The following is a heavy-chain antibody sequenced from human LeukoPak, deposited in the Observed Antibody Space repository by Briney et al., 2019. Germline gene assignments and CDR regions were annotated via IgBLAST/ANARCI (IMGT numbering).Heavy chain of an antibody. Sequence: ASVKVSCKVSGYTLTELSMHWVRQAPGKGLEWMGGFDPEDGETIYAQKFQGRVTMTEDTSTDTAYMELSSLRSEDTAVYYCATPPYYYDRSGYYFYWCQGTLVTVSS. CDR1: GYTLTELS. CDR2: FDPEDGET. D-gene: IGHD3-22*01. CDR3: ATPPYYYDRSGYYFY. J-gene: IGHJ4*02. V-gene: IGHV1-24*01.